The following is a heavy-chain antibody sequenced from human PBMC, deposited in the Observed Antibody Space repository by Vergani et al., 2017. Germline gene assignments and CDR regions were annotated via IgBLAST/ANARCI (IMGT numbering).Heavy chain of an antibody. CDR3: ATVGSSSGLLGY. CDR2: INPSGGST. CDR1: GYTFTSYY. J-gene: IGHJ4*02. V-gene: IGHV1-46*03. Sequence: QVQLVQSGAEVKKPGASVKVSCKASGYTFTSYYMNWVRQAPGQGLGWMGIINPSGGSTSYAQKFKGRVTMTRDMSTSTVYMELSSLRSEDTAVYYCATVGSSSGLLGYWGQGTLVTVSS. D-gene: IGHD6-6*01.